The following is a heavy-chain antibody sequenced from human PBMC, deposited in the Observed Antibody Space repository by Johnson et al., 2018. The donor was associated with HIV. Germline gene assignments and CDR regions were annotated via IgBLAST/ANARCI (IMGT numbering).Heavy chain of an antibody. CDR2: ISHDESIE. Sequence: QVQLVESGGGVVQPGGSLRLSCAASGFTFSSYGMHWVRQAPGKGLEWVAFISHDESIEYYVDSVKGRFTISRDNPWNTLYLQMNSLRAEDTAVYYCARDRNYDILSIWGQGTVVTVSS. D-gene: IGHD3-9*01. CDR3: ARDRNYDILSI. J-gene: IGHJ3*02. V-gene: IGHV3-33*05. CDR1: GFTFSSYG.